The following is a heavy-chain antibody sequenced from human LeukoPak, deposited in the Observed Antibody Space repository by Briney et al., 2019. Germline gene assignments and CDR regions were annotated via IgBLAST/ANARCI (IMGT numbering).Heavy chain of an antibody. Sequence: ASVKVSCTASGYTFTGYYMHWVRQAPGQGLEWMGWINPNSGGTNYAQKFQGRVTMTRDTSISTAYMELSRLRSDDTAVYYCARGGDGYNLYYYYGMDVWGQGTTVTVSS. V-gene: IGHV1-2*02. CDR1: GYTFTGYY. CDR2: INPNSGGT. J-gene: IGHJ6*02. CDR3: ARGGDGYNLYYYYGMDV. D-gene: IGHD5-24*01.